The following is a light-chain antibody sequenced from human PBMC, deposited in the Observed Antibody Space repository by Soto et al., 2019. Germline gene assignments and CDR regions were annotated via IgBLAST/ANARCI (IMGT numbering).Light chain of an antibody. V-gene: IGKV3D-15*01. CDR3: QQYNNWRWT. CDR1: QSVSSSY. Sequence: EIVLTQSPGTLSLSPGERATLSCRASQSVSSSYLAWYQQKPGQAPRLLIYGASSRATGIPARFSGSGSGTEFTLTIISLQSEDFAVYYCQQYNNWRWTFGQGTKVDIK. CDR2: GAS. J-gene: IGKJ1*01.